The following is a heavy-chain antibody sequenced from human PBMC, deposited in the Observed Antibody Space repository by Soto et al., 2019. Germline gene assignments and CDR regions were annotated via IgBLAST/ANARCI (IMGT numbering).Heavy chain of an antibody. D-gene: IGHD2-8*02. Sequence: QVQLQESGPGLMKPSETLSLTCTVSGASITGSSYWSWIRQPAGKGLEWIGRFSLSGTTNYNPSLRSRVTMSADVSKKQFSLRLTSVTAADTALYDCARGMTPPGAPAWYYFDSWGQGTLVTVSS. V-gene: IGHV4-4*07. CDR1: GASITGSSY. CDR2: FSLSGTT. CDR3: ARGMTPPGAPAWYYFDS. J-gene: IGHJ4*02.